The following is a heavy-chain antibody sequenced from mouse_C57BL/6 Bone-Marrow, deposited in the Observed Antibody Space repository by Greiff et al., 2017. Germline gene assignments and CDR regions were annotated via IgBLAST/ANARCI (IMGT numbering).Heavy chain of an antibody. CDR3: ARSYDYDAGFAY. Sequence: QVQLQQSGAELARPGASVKLSCKASGYTFTSYGISWVKQRTGQGLEWIGEIYPRSGNTYYNEKFKGKATLTADKSSSTAYMELRSLTSEDSAVYFCARSYDYDAGFAYWGQGTLVTVAA. V-gene: IGHV1-81*01. CDR2: IYPRSGNT. J-gene: IGHJ3*01. D-gene: IGHD2-4*01. CDR1: GYTFTSYG.